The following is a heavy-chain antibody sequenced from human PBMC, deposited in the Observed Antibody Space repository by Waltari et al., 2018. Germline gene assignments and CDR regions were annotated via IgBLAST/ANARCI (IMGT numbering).Heavy chain of an antibody. CDR2: IYPAVST. CDR1: GFTVSTNH. D-gene: IGHD5-18*01. J-gene: IGHJ4*02. Sequence: EVDLVESGGGLVHPGGSLRLSCAASGFTVSTNHMTWGRQVPGRGLEWVSSIYPAVSTYNADAVEGRFTISRDVSKNMVHLQMNSLRPEDTAIYYCARARDEQTAMVYFDHWGQGTLVSVSS. V-gene: IGHV3-66*02. CDR3: ARARDEQTAMVYFDH.